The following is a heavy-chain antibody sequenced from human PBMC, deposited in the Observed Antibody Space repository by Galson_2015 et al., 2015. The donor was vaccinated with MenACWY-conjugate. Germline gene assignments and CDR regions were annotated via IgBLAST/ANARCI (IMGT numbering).Heavy chain of an antibody. Sequence: SVKVSCKASGYGFTTYGINWVRQAPGQGLEWMGWINASNGDTNFAQTLQGRVTMTADTSTSTVYMELRSLRSDDTAVYYCARGRVVTRDFDYWGQGTLVSVSS. J-gene: IGHJ4*02. CDR1: GYGFTTYG. D-gene: IGHD2-21*02. V-gene: IGHV1-18*01. CDR2: INASNGDT. CDR3: ARGRVVTRDFDY.